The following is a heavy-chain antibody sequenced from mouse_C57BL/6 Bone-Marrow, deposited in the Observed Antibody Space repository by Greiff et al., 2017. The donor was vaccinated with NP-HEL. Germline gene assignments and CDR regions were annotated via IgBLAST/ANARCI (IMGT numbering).Heavy chain of an antibody. J-gene: IGHJ4*01. V-gene: IGHV5-4*01. D-gene: IGHD2-2*01. CDR1: GFPFSSYA. CDR2: ISDGGSYT. CDR3: ARGIYYGYPYAMDY. Sequence: EVQVVESGGGLVKPGGSLKLSCAASGFPFSSYAMSWVRQTPEKRLEWVATISDGGSYTYYPDNVKGRFTISRDNAKNNLYLQMSHLKSEDTAMYYGARGIYYGYPYAMDYWGQGTSVTVSS.